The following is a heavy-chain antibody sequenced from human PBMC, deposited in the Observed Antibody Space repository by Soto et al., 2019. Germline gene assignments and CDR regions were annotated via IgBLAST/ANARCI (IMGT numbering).Heavy chain of an antibody. Sequence: SETLSLTCTVSGGSISSGDYYWNWIRQPPGKGLEWIGLIYNSGATYYNPSLRSRVTISVDTSKNQFSLKLTSVTAADTAVYYCARNDYDYVWESPGGDAFDIWGRGTMVTVSS. CDR3: ARNDYDYVWESPGGDAFDI. CDR1: GGSISSGDYY. J-gene: IGHJ3*02. CDR2: IYNSGAT. V-gene: IGHV4-30-4*01. D-gene: IGHD3-16*01.